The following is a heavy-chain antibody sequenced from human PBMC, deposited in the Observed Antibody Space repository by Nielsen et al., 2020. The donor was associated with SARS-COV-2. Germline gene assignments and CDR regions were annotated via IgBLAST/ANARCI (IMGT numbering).Heavy chain of an antibody. V-gene: IGHV1-46*01. CDR2: INTSDGST. CDR1: GYIFINYY. J-gene: IGHJ6*02. Sequence: ASAQVFCKASGYIFINYYMHRVRQAPGQGLEWMGIINTSDGSTTYAQKFQGRVTMTRDTSTRTVYMELRSLRSEDTAVYYCARDDTVTMYYYSYYGMDVWGQGTTVTVSS. CDR3: ARDDTVTMYYYSYYGMDV. D-gene: IGHD4-17*01.